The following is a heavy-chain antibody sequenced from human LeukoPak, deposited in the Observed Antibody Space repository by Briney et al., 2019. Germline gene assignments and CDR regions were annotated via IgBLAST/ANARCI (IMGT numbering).Heavy chain of an antibody. J-gene: IGHJ3*02. CDR3: ARDGYYDSSGVDAFDI. V-gene: IGHV1-69*13. CDR2: IIPIFGTA. Sequence: GASVKVSCKASGGTFSSYAISWVRQAPGQGLEWMGGIIPIFGTANYAQKFQGRVTITADESTSTAYMELSSLRSEDTAVYYCARDGYYDSSGVDAFDIWGQGTMVTVSS. D-gene: IGHD3-22*01. CDR1: GGTFSSYA.